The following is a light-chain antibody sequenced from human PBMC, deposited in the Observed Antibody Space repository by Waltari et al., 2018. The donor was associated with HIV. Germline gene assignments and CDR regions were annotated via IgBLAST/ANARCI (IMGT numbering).Light chain of an antibody. J-gene: IGLJ3*02. Sequence: AVVTQEPSLTVSPGETVTLTCGSSTGAVTSGHYPFWFQQKPGQAPTPLIYDTNNQHSRTPARCSGSPLGGKGALTRSGAQPEEEADYYCAAWDDSLNVGVFGGGTKLTVL. CDR2: DTN. V-gene: IGLV7-46*01. CDR1: TGAVTSGHY. CDR3: AAWDDSLNVGV.